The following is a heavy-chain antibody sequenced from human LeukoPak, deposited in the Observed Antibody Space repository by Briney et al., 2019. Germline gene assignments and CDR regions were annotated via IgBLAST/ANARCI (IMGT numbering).Heavy chain of an antibody. CDR3: AKSSQWLANYYFDY. D-gene: IGHD6-19*01. Sequence: GGSLRLSCAASGFTFSSYSMHWVRQAPGRGLEWVSSISSSSTYIYYTDSVKGRFTISRDNAKNSLYLQMNSLRAEDTAVYYCAKSSQWLANYYFDYWGQGTLVTVSS. CDR2: ISSSSTYI. CDR1: GFTFSSYS. V-gene: IGHV3-21*01. J-gene: IGHJ4*02.